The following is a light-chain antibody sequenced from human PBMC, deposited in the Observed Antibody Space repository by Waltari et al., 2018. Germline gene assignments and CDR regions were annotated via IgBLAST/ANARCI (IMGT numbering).Light chain of an antibody. J-gene: IGLJ2*01. Sequence: SYELTQPPSVSVSPGQTAAIPCSGDKLGNKYACWYQQKPGQSPLLVIYQDTKRPSGIPERFSGSNSGNTATLTISGTQAVDEADYYCQAWDSSTAVFGGGTELTVL. CDR2: QDT. V-gene: IGLV3-1*01. CDR1: KLGNKY. CDR3: QAWDSSTAV.